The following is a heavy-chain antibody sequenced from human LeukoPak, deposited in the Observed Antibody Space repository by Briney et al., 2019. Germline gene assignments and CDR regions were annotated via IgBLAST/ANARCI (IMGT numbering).Heavy chain of an antibody. J-gene: IGHJ6*03. Sequence: SVKVSCKASGGTFSSYAISWVRQAPGQGLEWMGGIIPIFGTANYAQKFQGRVTITADESTSTAYMALSSLRSEDTAVYYCASGQIVVVPAAPGYYYYMDVWGKGTTVTVSS. CDR1: GGTFSSYA. V-gene: IGHV1-69*13. CDR2: IIPIFGTA. CDR3: ASGQIVVVPAAPGYYYYMDV. D-gene: IGHD2-2*01.